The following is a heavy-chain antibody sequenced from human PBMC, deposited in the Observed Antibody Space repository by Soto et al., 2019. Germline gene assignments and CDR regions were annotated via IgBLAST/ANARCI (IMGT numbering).Heavy chain of an antibody. CDR3: TSTPYYYGSGSYDY. J-gene: IGHJ4*02. D-gene: IGHD3-10*01. CDR2: IRSKANSYAT. CDR1: GFTFSGSA. Sequence: EVQLVESGGGLVQPGGSLKLSCAASGFTFSGSAMHWVRQASGKGLEWVGRIRSKANSYATAYAASVKGRFTISSDDSKNTAYLQMNSLKTEDTAVYYCTSTPYYYGSGSYDYWGQGTLVTVSS. V-gene: IGHV3-73*02.